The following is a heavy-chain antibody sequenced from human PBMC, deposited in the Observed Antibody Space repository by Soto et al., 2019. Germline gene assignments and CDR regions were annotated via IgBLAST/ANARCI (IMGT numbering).Heavy chain of an antibody. CDR3: ARGMDGSVGL. J-gene: IGHJ4*02. CDR2: VSYDGSST. Sequence: QAQLVESGGGVVQPGRSLRLSCAASGFTFTAYAMHWVRQAPGQGLEWVALVSYDGSSTKYADSVRGRFAVSRDNSKNTLYLLMNSLRTEDTAFYYCARGMDGSVGLWGQGTLVTVSS. V-gene: IGHV3-30*09. D-gene: IGHD3-10*01. CDR1: GFTFTAYA.